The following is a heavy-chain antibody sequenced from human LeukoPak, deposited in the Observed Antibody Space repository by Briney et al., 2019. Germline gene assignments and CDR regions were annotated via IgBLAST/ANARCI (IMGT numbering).Heavy chain of an antibody. D-gene: IGHD3-10*01. Sequence: SETLSLTCTVSGGSISSSSYYWAWIRQPPGKGLEWLASIYYSGSTYYNPSLKSRVTISVDTSKKQFSLKLSSVTAADAAVYYCARATMVRGVILFHYWGQGTLVTVSS. CDR2: IYYSGST. CDR3: ARATMVRGVILFHY. J-gene: IGHJ4*02. CDR1: GGSISSSSYY. V-gene: IGHV4-39*01.